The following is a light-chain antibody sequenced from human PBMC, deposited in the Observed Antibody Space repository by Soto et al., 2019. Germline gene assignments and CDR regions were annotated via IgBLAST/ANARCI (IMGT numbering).Light chain of an antibody. CDR3: QQYNSYSPVT. V-gene: IGKV1-5*03. CDR2: KAS. J-gene: IGKJ1*01. CDR1: QRISSW. Sequence: DIQMTQSPSTLSASVGDRVTITCRASQRISSWLAWYQQKPGKAPKLLIYKASSLESGVPSRFSGSGSGTEFTLTISSLQPDDFATYYCQQYNSYSPVTFGQGTKVDIK.